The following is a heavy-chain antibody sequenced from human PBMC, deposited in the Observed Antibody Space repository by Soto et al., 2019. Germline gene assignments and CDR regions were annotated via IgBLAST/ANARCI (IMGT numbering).Heavy chain of an antibody. CDR3: ARSEVVVIRIDI. Sequence: PSETLSLTCSVSGASITRGGFLWTWIRQHRGKGLEWIGFISYNGRTSYNPSLESRVTISSDTSKNQFSLQLSSVTAADTAVYYCARSEVVVIRIDIWGQGTPVTVSS. CDR2: ISYNGRT. J-gene: IGHJ4*02. D-gene: IGHD3-16*02. V-gene: IGHV4-31*03. CDR1: GASITRGGFL.